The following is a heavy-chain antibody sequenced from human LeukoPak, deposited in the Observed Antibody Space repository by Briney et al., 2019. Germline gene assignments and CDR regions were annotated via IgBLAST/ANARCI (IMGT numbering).Heavy chain of an antibody. Sequence: PGRSLRLSCAAPGFTFSSYVMYWVRQAPGKGLEWVAVISYDGSNEYYADSVKGRFTISRDNSKNTLYLQMNSLRAEDTAVYYCATSITLSRYFDYWGQGTLVSVSS. D-gene: IGHD2/OR15-2a*01. J-gene: IGHJ4*02. CDR2: ISYDGSNE. CDR1: GFTFSSYV. V-gene: IGHV3-30-3*01. CDR3: ATSITLSRYFDY.